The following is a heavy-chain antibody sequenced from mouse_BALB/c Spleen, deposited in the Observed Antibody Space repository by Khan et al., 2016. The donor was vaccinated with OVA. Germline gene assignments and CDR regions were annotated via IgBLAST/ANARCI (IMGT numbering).Heavy chain of an antibody. V-gene: IGHV2-6-1*01. CDR2: MWSDGST. CDR3: ARQPYYHYNVMDY. D-gene: IGHD2-10*01. J-gene: IGHJ4*01. CDR1: GFSLTNYG. Sequence: VQLQESGPGLVAPSQSLSITCTISGFSLTNYGVHWVRQPPGKGLEWLVLMWSDGSTTYNSALKSRLTISKDNSKSQVFLKMNSLQTDDTAMYFCARQPYYHYNVMDYWGQVTSVAVSS.